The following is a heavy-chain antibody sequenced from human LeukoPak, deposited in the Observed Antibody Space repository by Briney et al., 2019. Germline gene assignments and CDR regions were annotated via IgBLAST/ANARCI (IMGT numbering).Heavy chain of an antibody. D-gene: IGHD6-19*01. V-gene: IGHV3-53*01. CDR1: GFTVSSNY. Sequence: GGSLRLSCAASGFTVSSNYMSWVRQAPGKGLEWVSVIYSGGSTYYADSVKGRFTISRDNAKNSLYLQMNSLRAEDTAVYYCASVAKAVAGTLDYWGQGTLVTVSS. CDR2: IYSGGST. CDR3: ASVAKAVAGTLDY. J-gene: IGHJ4*02.